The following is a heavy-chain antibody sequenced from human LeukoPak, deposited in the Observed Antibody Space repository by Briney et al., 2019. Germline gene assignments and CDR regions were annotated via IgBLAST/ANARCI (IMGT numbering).Heavy chain of an antibody. D-gene: IGHD3-22*01. V-gene: IGHV4-59*01. J-gene: IGHJ4*02. CDR1: GASISSYY. CDR2: MHYSGSN. CDR3: ARDTRYYDNSGYYYFDY. Sequence: SETLSLTCTVSGASISSYYWNWIRQPQGKGLEWIGYMHYSGSNNYNPSLKRRVTITVKKYKKKFSLKLNSVTSADTAVYYCARDTRYYDNSGYYYFDYWGQGTLVTVSS.